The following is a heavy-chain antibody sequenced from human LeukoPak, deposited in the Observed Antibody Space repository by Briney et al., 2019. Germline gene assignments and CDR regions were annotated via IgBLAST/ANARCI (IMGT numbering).Heavy chain of an antibody. V-gene: IGHV4-4*09. Sequence: PSETLSLTCTVSGGSISSYYWSWIRQPPGKGLEWIGYIYTSGSTNYNPSLKSRVIISVDTSKNQFSLKLSSVTAADTAVYYCARRLALDVWGKGTTVTVSS. D-gene: IGHD2-15*01. CDR3: ARRLALDV. J-gene: IGHJ6*04. CDR1: GGSISSYY. CDR2: IYTSGST.